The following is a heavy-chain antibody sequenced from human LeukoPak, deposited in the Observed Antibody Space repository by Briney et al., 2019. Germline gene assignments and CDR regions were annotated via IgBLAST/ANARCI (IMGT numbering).Heavy chain of an antibody. Sequence: SGTLSLTCAVSGGSILSTNWWSWVRQPPGRGLEWIGSISYSGSTYYNPSLRSRVTISIDTSKNQFSLKLTSVTAADTAVYYCASDPFSSGWEFDYWGQGTLVTVSS. J-gene: IGHJ4*02. CDR2: ISYSGST. CDR1: GGSILSTNW. CDR3: ASDPFSSGWEFDY. V-gene: IGHV4-4*02. D-gene: IGHD6-19*01.